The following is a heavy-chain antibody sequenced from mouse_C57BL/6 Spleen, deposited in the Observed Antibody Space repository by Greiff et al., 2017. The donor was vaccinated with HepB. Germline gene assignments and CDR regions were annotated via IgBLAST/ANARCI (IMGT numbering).Heavy chain of an antibody. CDR3: ARGDYGSSWFAY. CDR1: GYSITSGYY. V-gene: IGHV3-6*01. D-gene: IGHD1-1*01. J-gene: IGHJ3*01. Sequence: DVKLQESGPGLVKPSQSLSLTCSVTGYSITSGYYWNWIRQFPGNKLEWMGYISYDDSNNYNPSLKNRISITRDTSKNQFFLKLNSVTTEDTATYYCARGDYGSSWFAYWGQGTLVTVSA. CDR2: ISYDDSN.